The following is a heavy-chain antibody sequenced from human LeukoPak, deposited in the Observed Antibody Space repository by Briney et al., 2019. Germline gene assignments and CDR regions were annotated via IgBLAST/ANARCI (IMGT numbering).Heavy chain of an antibody. CDR2: IYYSGST. V-gene: IGHV4-59*01. CDR3: ARVSVSYYYDSSGSPDAFDI. CDR1: GGSIGSYY. D-gene: IGHD3-22*01. Sequence: SETLSLTCTVSGGSIGSYYWSWIRQPPGKRLEWIGYIYYSGSTNYNPSLKSRVTISVDTSKNQFSLKLSSVTAADMAVYYCARVSVSYYYDSSGSPDAFDIWGQGTMVTVSS. J-gene: IGHJ3*02.